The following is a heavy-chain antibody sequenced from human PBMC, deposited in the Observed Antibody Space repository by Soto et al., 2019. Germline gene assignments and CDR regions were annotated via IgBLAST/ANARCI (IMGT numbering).Heavy chain of an antibody. D-gene: IGHD2-21*02. V-gene: IGHV3-30*19. CDR1: GLTFSSYG. J-gene: IGHJ3*02. Sequence: GGSLRLSCAASGLTFSSYGMHWVRQAPGKGLEWVAVISYDGSDKYYADSVKGRFTISRDNSKNTLYLQMNSLRAEDTAVYYCARYIVVVTATYAFDIWGQGTMVTVSS. CDR2: ISYDGSDK. CDR3: ARYIVVVTATYAFDI.